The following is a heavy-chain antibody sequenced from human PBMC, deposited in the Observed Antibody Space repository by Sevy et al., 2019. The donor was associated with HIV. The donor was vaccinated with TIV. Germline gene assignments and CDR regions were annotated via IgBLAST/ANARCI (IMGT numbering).Heavy chain of an antibody. Sequence: SETLSLTCTVSGGSISSYYWSWIRQPPGKGLEWIGYIYYSGSTNYNPSLKSRVTISVDTSKNQFSLKRSSVTAADTAVYYCARDVAGYSYGVPHWFGWFDPWGQGTLVTVSS. J-gene: IGHJ5*02. CDR3: ARDVAGYSYGVPHWFGWFDP. D-gene: IGHD5-18*01. V-gene: IGHV4-59*01. CDR2: IYYSGST. CDR1: GGSISSYY.